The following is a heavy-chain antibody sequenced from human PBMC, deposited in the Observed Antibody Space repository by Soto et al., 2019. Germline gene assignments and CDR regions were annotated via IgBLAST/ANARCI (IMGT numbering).Heavy chain of an antibody. V-gene: IGHV3-30*03. Sequence: GGSLRLSCAASGGNFSNYGMHWVRQAPGKGLEWVAVISYDGSNKYYADSVKGRFTISRDNSKNTLYLQMNSLRTEDTAVYYCAIDRNSGWNFGRGFDYWGQGTLVTVSS. CDR1: GGNFSNYG. J-gene: IGHJ4*02. CDR3: AIDRNSGWNFGRGFDY. CDR2: ISYDGSNK. D-gene: IGHD6-19*01.